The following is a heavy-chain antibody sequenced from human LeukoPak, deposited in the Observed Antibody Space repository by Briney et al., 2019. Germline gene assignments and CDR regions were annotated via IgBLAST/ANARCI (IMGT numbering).Heavy chain of an antibody. J-gene: IGHJ3*02. CDR1: GFTFDDYA. V-gene: IGHV3-9*01. D-gene: IGHD1-26*01. CDR2: ISWNSGNI. Sequence: PGGSLRLSCAASGFTFDDYAMHWVRQAPGKGLEWVSGISWNSGNIGYADSVKGRFTISRDNAKNSLYLQMNSLRAEGTALYYCAKDRASGSNDAFDIWGQGTMVTVSS. CDR3: AKDRASGSNDAFDI.